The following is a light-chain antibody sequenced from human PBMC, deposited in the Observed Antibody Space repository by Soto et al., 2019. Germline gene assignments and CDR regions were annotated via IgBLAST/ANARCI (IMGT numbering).Light chain of an antibody. CDR3: QQLNSYPIT. J-gene: IGKJ5*01. CDR2: ATS. CDR1: QGIRHD. V-gene: IGKV1-17*01. Sequence: IEMTQSPSSLSVSVGDRVTITCRASQGIRHDLGWYQQKPGKAPKFLIYATSTFQSGVPSRFSGSGSGTEFTLTISSLQPEDFATYYCQQLNSYPITFGQGTRLEIK.